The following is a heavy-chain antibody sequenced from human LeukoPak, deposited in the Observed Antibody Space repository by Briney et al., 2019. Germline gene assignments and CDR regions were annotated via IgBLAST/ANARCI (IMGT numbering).Heavy chain of an antibody. CDR1: GFTVSTNC. D-gene: IGHD5-18*01. CDR2: IYSGGTT. V-gene: IGHV3-53*04. Sequence: PGGSLRLSCAASGFTVSTNCMTWVRQAPGKGLEWVSTIYSGGTTYYADSVMGRFTISRHNSRNTLYLQMNSLRSEYTAVYYCARVDTVMAYYFDLWGQGTLVTVSS. CDR3: ARVDTVMAYYFDL. J-gene: IGHJ4*02.